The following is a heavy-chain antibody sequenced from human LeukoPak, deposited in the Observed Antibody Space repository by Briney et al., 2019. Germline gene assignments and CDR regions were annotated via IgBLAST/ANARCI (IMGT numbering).Heavy chain of an antibody. D-gene: IGHD3-10*01. Sequence: SETLSLTCSVSGGPISNYYWSWIRQPPGKGLEWIGYIHYSGITKYNPSVQSRVAISLDTSKNQFSLKLTSVTAADTAVYYCASSGNYYFTLDYWGQRTLVTVSS. J-gene: IGHJ4*02. V-gene: IGHV4-59*08. CDR1: GGPISNYY. CDR2: IHYSGIT. CDR3: ASSGNYYFTLDY.